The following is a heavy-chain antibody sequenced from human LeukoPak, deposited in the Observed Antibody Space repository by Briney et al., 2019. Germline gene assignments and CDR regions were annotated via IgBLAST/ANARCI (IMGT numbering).Heavy chain of an antibody. CDR2: INPNSGGT. V-gene: IGHV1-2*02. Sequence: ASVKVSCKASGYTFTGYYMHWVRQAPGQGLEWTGWINPNSGGTNYAQKFQGRVTMTRDTSISTAYMELSRLRSDDTAVYYCARWPASGYYDSRAKYYFDYWGQGTLVTVSS. CDR3: ARWPASGYYDSRAKYYFDY. CDR1: GYTFTGYY. J-gene: IGHJ4*02. D-gene: IGHD3-22*01.